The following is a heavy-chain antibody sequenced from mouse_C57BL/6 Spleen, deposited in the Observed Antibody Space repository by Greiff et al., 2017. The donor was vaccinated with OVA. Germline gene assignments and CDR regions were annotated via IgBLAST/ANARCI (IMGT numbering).Heavy chain of an antibody. CDR1: GYTFTSYW. J-gene: IGHJ2*01. V-gene: IGHV1-52*01. Sequence: QVQLQQPGAELVRPGSSVKLSCKASGYTFTSYWMHWVKQRPIQGLEWIGNIDPSDSETHSNQKFKDKATLTVDKSSSTAYMQLSSLTSADSAVYYCAIDYWDYFDYWGQGTTLTVSS. CDR2: IDPSDSET. CDR3: AIDYWDYFDY. D-gene: IGHD4-1*01.